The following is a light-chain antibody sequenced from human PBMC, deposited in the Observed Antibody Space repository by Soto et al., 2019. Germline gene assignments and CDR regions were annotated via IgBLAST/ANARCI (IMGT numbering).Light chain of an antibody. CDR1: SSDVGGYDY. CDR2: EVS. Sequence: QSVLAQPASVSGSPGQSITISCTGTSSDVGGYDYVSWYQLHPGKAPKLMVFEVSNRPSGVSYRFSGSNSGNTASLTISGLLAEDEADYFCSSYSISTAYLFGTGTKVNVL. J-gene: IGLJ1*01. V-gene: IGLV2-14*01. CDR3: SSYSISTAYL.